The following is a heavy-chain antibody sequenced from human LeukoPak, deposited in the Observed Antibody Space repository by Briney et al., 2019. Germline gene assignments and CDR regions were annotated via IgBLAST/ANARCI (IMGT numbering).Heavy chain of an antibody. CDR3: ARGLLEWLCDV. V-gene: IGHV1-69*13. J-gene: IGHJ6*04. CDR1: VGTFSSYA. Sequence: ASVKVSCKASVGTFSSYAISWARQAPGQGLEWMGGIIPIFGTANYAQKFQGRVTITADESTSTAYMELSSLRSEDTAVYYCARGLLEWLCDVWGKGTTVTVSS. D-gene: IGHD3-3*01. CDR2: IIPIFGTA.